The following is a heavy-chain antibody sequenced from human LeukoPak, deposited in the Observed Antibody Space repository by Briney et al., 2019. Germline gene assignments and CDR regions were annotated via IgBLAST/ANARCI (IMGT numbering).Heavy chain of an antibody. D-gene: IGHD6-13*01. Sequence: GGSLRLSCTASGFTFGDYPMSWVRQAPGKGLEWVGFIRGKTYGGTTEYAASVKGRFTISRDDSQSIAYLQMNSLQTEDTAVYYCTRTVAAAGTFDYWGQGTLVTVSS. CDR2: IRGKTYGGTT. J-gene: IGHJ4*02. CDR3: TRTVAAAGTFDY. CDR1: GFTFGDYP. V-gene: IGHV3-49*04.